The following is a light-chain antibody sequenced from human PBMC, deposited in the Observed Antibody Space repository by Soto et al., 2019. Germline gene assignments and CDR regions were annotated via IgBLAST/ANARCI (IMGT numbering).Light chain of an antibody. V-gene: IGLV2-14*01. CDR2: EVT. J-gene: IGLJ1*01. Sequence: SVVTQPACVSGSPGQSITISCTGTSSDVGTYNYVSWYQQHPGKAPKVMIYEVTYRPSGVSNRFSGSKSGNTASLTISGLQAEDEAEYYCSSYPGSSSLYVFGTGTKVTVL. CDR3: SSYPGSSSLYV. CDR1: SSDVGTYNY.